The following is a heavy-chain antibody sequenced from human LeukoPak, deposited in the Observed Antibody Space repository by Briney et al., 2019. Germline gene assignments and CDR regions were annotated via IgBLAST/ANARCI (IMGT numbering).Heavy chain of an antibody. D-gene: IGHD6-13*01. J-gene: IGHJ6*03. CDR3: AKARLAAENYYMDV. CDR2: ITWNGGGA. CDR1: GFTFDDYA. V-gene: IGHV3-43D*03. Sequence: GGSLRLSCAASGFTFDDYAMHWVRQAPGKGLEWVSLITWNGGGAYYADSVKSRFTISRDNNKNSLYLQMNSLRPEDTALYYCAKARLAAENYYMDVWGKGTTVTVSS.